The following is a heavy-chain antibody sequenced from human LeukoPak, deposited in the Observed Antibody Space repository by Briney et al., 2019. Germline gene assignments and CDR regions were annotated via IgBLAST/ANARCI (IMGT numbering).Heavy chain of an antibody. CDR3: ARGQPYYDILTGYYMGFDY. V-gene: IGHV4-34*01. D-gene: IGHD3-9*01. CDR2: INHSGST. Sequence: SETLSLTCAVYGVSFSGYYWSWIRQPPGKGLEWLGEINHSGSTNYNPSLKSRVTISVDTSKNQFSLKLSSVTAADTAVYYCARGQPYYDILTGYYMGFDYWGQGTLVTVSS. CDR1: GVSFSGYY. J-gene: IGHJ4*02.